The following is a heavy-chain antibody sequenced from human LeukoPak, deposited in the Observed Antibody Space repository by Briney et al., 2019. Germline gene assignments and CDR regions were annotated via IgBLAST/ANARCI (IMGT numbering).Heavy chain of an antibody. J-gene: IGHJ6*03. Sequence: GGSLRLSCAASGFTFSSYAMHWVRQAPGKGLEWVAIISYDGSDKYYVDSVKGRFTISRDNSRNTLYLQMNSLRAEDTAVYYCARDPSVAAYYYNYMDVWGKGTTVTVSS. CDR3: ARDPSVAAYYYNYMDV. D-gene: IGHD6-19*01. CDR2: ISYDGSDK. V-gene: IGHV3-30*04. CDR1: GFTFSSYA.